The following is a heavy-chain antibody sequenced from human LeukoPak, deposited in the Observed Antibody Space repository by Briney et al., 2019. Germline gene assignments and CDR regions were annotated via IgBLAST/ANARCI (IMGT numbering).Heavy chain of an antibody. CDR1: GFTVSSNY. V-gene: IGHV3-53*01. CDR3: AGRRSSGWYAY. D-gene: IGHD6-19*01. J-gene: IGHJ4*02. Sequence: GGSLRLSCAASGFTVSSNYMSWVRQAPGKGLEWVSVIYDSGTTYYADSVKGRFLIFRDTSKNTVDLQMNSLRVEDTAVYYCAGRRSSGWYAYWGQGTLVTVSS. CDR2: IYDSGTT.